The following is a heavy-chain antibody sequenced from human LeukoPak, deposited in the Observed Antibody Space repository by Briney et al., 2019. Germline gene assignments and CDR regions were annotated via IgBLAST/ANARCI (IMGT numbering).Heavy chain of an antibody. D-gene: IGHD2-8*01. Sequence: SVKVSCKASGYTFTSYYMHWVRQAPGQGLEWMGGIIPIFGTANYAQKFQGRVTITADESTSTAYMELSSLRSEDTAVYYCARDSLCTNGVCYTEFGYWGQGTPVTVSS. CDR3: ARDSLCTNGVCYTEFGY. CDR1: GYTFTSYY. J-gene: IGHJ4*02. V-gene: IGHV1-69*13. CDR2: IIPIFGTA.